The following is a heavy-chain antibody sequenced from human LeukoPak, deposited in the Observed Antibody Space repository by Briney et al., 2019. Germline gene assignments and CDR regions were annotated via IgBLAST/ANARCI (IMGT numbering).Heavy chain of an antibody. V-gene: IGHV4-34*01. CDR2: INHSGST. CDR3: ARPVSGSGGWNYNY. J-gene: IGHJ4*02. D-gene: IGHD6-19*01. Sequence: SEALSLTCAVYGGSFSGYYWSWIRQPPGKGLEWIGEINHSGSTNYTPSLKSRVTISVDTSKNQFSLKLSSVAAADTAVYYCARPVSGSGGWNYNYWGQGTLVTVSS. CDR1: GGSFSGYY.